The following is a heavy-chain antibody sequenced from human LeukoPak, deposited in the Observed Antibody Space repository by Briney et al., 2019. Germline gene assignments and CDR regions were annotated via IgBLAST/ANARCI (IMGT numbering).Heavy chain of an antibody. D-gene: IGHD3-10*01. V-gene: IGHV4-34*01. Sequence: PSETLSLTCAVYGGSFSGYYWSWIRQPPGKGLEWIGEISHSGSTNYNPSLKSRVTISVDTSKNQSSMKLSSVTAADTAVYYCARSGQRSMRFGETWGQGTLVTVSS. CDR3: ARSGQRSMRFGET. J-gene: IGHJ5*02. CDR1: GGSFSGYY. CDR2: ISHSGST.